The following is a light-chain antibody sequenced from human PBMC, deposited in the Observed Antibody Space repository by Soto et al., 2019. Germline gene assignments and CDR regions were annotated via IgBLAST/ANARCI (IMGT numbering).Light chain of an antibody. J-gene: IGKJ1*01. CDR3: QQYYTWPRT. Sequence: EIVMTQSPGTLSVSLGEGATLSCRASQSVSTNLAWYQQKPDQAPKLLIYGASTTDTGVPARFSGSGSGTDFTLTISSLQSEDFAAYYCQQYYTWPRTFGQGTRVEIK. CDR2: GAS. V-gene: IGKV3-15*01. CDR1: QSVSTN.